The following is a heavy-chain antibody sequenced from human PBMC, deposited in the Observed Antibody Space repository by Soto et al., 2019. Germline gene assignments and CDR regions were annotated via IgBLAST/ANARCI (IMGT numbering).Heavy chain of an antibody. V-gene: IGHV1-18*01. J-gene: IGHJ6*02. Sequence: ASVKVSCKASGYTFTSYGISWVRQAPGQGLEWMGWISAYNGNTNYAQKLQGRVTMTTDTSTSTAYMELRSLRSDDTAVYYCARDRSSKSVYYYYGMDVWGQGTTVTVSS. CDR2: ISAYNGNT. CDR1: GYTFTSYG. CDR3: ARDRSSKSVYYYYGMDV.